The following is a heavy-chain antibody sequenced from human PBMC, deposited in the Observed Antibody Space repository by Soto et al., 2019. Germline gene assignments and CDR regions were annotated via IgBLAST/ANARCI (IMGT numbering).Heavy chain of an antibody. D-gene: IGHD3-10*01. J-gene: IGHJ4*02. Sequence: EVQVVESGGGLVQPGGSLRLSCATSGFSASDTHMNWVRQAPGKGLEWVSVICYAGTTHYADSVKGRFTISRDSSGDIVFLEMNSLRVEDTAVYYCARGDDRRKVGHWGQGTLVTVSS. CDR2: ICYAGTT. CDR1: GFSASDTH. CDR3: ARGDDRRKVGH. V-gene: IGHV3-66*01.